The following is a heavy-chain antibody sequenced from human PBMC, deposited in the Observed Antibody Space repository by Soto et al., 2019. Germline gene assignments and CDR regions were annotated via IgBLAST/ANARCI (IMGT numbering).Heavy chain of an antibody. V-gene: IGHV5-51*01. J-gene: IGHJ6*02. CDR3: ARRRYCGCDCYYYGMEV. CDR1: GYRFTSYW. CDR2: IYPGDSDT. D-gene: IGHD2-21*01. Sequence: PVEHLKISCKGSGYRFTSYWIGWVRQLPGTSLEWMGLIYPGDSDTRYSPSFQGQVTISADKSISTAYLQWSSLKASDTAMYYCARRRYCGCDCYYYGMEVWGQGTTVTVSS.